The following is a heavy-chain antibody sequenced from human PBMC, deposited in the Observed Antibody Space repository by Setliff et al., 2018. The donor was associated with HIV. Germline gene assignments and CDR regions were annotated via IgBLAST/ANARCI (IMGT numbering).Heavy chain of an antibody. V-gene: IGHV3-23*01. CDR2: ISGSGGST. D-gene: IGHD6-13*01. CDR1: GFTFSSYA. CDR3: VRDVYTSNWYLNWFDP. J-gene: IGHJ5*02. Sequence: HPGGSLRLSCAASGFTFSSYAMSWVRQAPGKGLEWVSAISGSGGSTYYADSVKGRFTISRDNAKKSLYLQMNSLRAEDTAVYYCVRDVYTSNWYLNWFDPWGQGTLVTVSS.